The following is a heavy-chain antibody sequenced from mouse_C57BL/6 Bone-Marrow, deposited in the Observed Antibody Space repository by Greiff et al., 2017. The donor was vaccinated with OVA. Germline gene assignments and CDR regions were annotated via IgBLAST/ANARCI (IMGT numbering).Heavy chain of an antibody. D-gene: IGHD2-1*01. CDR1: GFTFSSYG. CDR2: ISSGGSYT. J-gene: IGHJ3*01. V-gene: IGHV5-6*01. Sequence: EVQRVESGGDLVKPGGSLKLSCAASGFTFSSYGMSWVRQTPDQRLEWVATISSGGSYTYYPDSVKGRFTISRDNAKNTLYLQMSSLKSEDTAMYYCARRIYYGNYEGFAYWGQGTLVTVSA. CDR3: ARRIYYGNYEGFAY.